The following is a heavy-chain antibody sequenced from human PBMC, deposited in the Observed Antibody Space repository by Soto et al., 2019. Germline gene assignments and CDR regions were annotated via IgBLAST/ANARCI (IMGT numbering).Heavy chain of an antibody. CDR1: GFTISSYT. CDR3: ARDLDLYYGRDV. D-gene: IGHD1-1*01. CDR2: ISPSSSYI. V-gene: IGHV3-21*01. J-gene: IGHJ6*02. Sequence: GGSLRLSCSASGFTISSYTMDWVRQAPGKGLEWVSSISPSSSYIYYADSVTCRFTISRDNAKTSLYLQMNSLRAEDTAVYYCARDLDLYYGRDVWRQGTTVIVSS.